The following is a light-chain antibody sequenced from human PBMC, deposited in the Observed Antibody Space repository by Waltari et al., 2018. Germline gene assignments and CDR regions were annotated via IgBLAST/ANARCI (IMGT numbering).Light chain of an antibody. J-gene: IGKJ3*01. CDR1: QSITSY. CDR3: QQSYTTPFT. CDR2: AAS. V-gene: IGKV1-39*01. Sequence: DIQVTQSPSSLSASVGDRVTITCRASQSITSYLNLYQQKPGKAPKLLIYAASSLHGGVPSRFSGSGSGTDFTLTISSLQPEDFATYYCQQSYTTPFTFGPGTKVDFK.